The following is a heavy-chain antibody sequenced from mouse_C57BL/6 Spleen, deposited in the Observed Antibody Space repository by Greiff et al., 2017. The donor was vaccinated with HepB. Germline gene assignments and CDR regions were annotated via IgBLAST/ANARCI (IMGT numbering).Heavy chain of an antibody. CDR1: GFTFSSYA. D-gene: IGHD1-1*01. CDR2: ISDGGSYT. V-gene: IGHV5-4*03. CDR3: ARVRGGSSPWFAY. J-gene: IGHJ3*01. Sequence: DVKLVESGGGLVKPGGSLKLSCAASGFTFSSYAMSWVRQTPEKRLEWVATISDGGSYTYYPDNVKGRFTISRDNAKNNLYLQMSHLKSEDTAMYYCARVRGGSSPWFAYWGQGTLVTVSA.